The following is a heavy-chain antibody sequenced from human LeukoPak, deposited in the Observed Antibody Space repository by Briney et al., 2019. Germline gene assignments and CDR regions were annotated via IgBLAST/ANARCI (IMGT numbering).Heavy chain of an antibody. CDR1: GFTFSNYA. CDR3: ARDFVTIFGVKLTVDI. V-gene: IGHV3-23*01. CDR2: INSRGGST. J-gene: IGHJ3*02. Sequence: GGSLRLSCAASGFTFSNYAMSWVRQAPGKGLEWVSSINSRGGSTYYADSVKGRFTISRDNSKKTLYMQMNSLRPEDTAVYYCARDFVTIFGVKLTVDIWGQGTMVTVSS. D-gene: IGHD3-3*01.